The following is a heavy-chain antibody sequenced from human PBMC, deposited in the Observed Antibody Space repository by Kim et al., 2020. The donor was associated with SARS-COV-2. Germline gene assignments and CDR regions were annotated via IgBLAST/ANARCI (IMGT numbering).Heavy chain of an antibody. V-gene: IGHV3-30*03. D-gene: IGHD3-22*01. CDR2: ISCDGSNN. J-gene: IGHJ6*01. CDR1: GFTVTSYD. Sequence: GGSLRLSCAASGFTVTSYDMDWVRQAPGKGLEWVAVISCDGSNNYYAASVKGRFTTSRDNSKNTLYQQMNSLGAEDTAVYCCADVGYYDAGYY. CDR3: ADVGYYDAGYY.